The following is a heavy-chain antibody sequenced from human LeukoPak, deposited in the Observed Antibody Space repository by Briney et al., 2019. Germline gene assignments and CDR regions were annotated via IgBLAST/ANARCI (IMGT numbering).Heavy chain of an antibody. D-gene: IGHD7-27*01. V-gene: IGHV3-23*01. J-gene: IGHJ6*03. CDR2: ITGVGSTP. Sequence: GGSLRLSCAASGFTFGSYAMTWVRQAPGKGLEWVSGITGVGSTPYYADSVKGRFTISRDNSKNTLYLQMNSLRAEDTAVYYCAKDGPGDMDYYYYMDVWGKGTTVTVSS. CDR1: GFTFGSYA. CDR3: AKDGPGDMDYYYYMDV.